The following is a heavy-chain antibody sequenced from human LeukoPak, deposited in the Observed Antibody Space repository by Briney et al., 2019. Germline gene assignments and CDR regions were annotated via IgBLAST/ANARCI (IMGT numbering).Heavy chain of an antibody. J-gene: IGHJ4*02. D-gene: IGHD5-12*01. Sequence: GGSLRLSCAASGFTFSSYEMNWVRQAPGKGLEWVSYISSSGSTIYYADSVKGRFTISRDNAQNTLYLQMNSLRAEDTAVYYCARDKGYAVDQWGQGTLVTVSS. CDR3: ARDKGYAVDQ. CDR1: GFTFSSYE. CDR2: ISSSGSTI. V-gene: IGHV3-48*03.